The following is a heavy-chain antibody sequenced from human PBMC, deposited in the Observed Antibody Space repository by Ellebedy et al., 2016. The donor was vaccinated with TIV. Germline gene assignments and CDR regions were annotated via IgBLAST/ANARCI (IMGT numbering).Heavy chain of an antibody. J-gene: IGHJ4*02. D-gene: IGHD3-16*01. Sequence: PGGSLRLSCAASGFSFSSNTINWVRQAPGKGLEWVSYISSSSTTTQYADSVKGRFIISRDNAKNSLYLQMNSLRDEDTAVYYCASRGNGYTFGWLYWGQGTLVTVSS. CDR2: ISSSSTTT. CDR3: ASRGNGYTFGWLY. CDR1: GFSFSSNT. V-gene: IGHV3-48*02.